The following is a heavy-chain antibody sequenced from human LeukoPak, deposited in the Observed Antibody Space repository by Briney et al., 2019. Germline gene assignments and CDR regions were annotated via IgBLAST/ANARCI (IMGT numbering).Heavy chain of an antibody. D-gene: IGHD6-13*01. CDR1: GFTFSTYA. CDR2: ISGSGGST. J-gene: IGHJ4*02. CDR3: AKALEQETVIALDS. Sequence: GGSLRLSCAACGFTFSTYAMRWVRQAPGRGLEWVSAISGSGGSTYYADSVKGRFTISRDNSKNTLYLQMNSLRAEDTSIYFCAKALEQETVIALDSWGQGTLVTVSS. V-gene: IGHV3-23*01.